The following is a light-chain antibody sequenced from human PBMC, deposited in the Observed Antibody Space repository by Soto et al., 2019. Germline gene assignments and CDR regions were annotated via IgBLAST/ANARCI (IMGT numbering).Light chain of an antibody. V-gene: IGKV3-20*01. CDR1: QSVSSSY. J-gene: IGKJ1*01. CDR2: GAS. CDR3: QQYGRRRT. Sequence: EIVLTQSPGTLSLSPGERATLSCRASQSVSSSYLAWYQQKPGQAPRLLIYGASSRATGIPDRFSGSGSGTDFTLTISRLEPEDFAVYYCQQYGRRRTFGQGTKV.